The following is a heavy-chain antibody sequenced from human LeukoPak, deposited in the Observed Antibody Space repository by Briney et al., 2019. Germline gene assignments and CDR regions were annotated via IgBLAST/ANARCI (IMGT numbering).Heavy chain of an antibody. D-gene: IGHD2-2*01. V-gene: IGHV1-8*01. Sequence: ASVKVSCKASGYTFTSYDINWVRQATGQGLEWMGWMNPNSGNTGYAQKFQGRVTMTRNTSISTAYMELSSLRSEDTAVYYCAVPAAMPYYYYGMDVWGQGTTVTVSS. CDR1: GYTFTSYD. J-gene: IGHJ6*02. CDR2: MNPNSGNT. CDR3: AVPAAMPYYYYGMDV.